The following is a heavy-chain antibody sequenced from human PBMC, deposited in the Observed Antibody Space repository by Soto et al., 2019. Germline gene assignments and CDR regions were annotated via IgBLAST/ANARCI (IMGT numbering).Heavy chain of an antibody. CDR3: ASAPKAYSGYWAADYYYYDMDV. Sequence: SVKVSCKASGGTFSSYAISWVRQAPGQGLEWMGGIIPIFGTANYAQKFQGRVTITADESTSTACMELSSLRSEDTAVYYCASAPKAYSGYWAADYYYYDMDVWGKGTTVTVSS. CDR1: GGTFSSYA. J-gene: IGHJ6*04. D-gene: IGHD6-13*01. CDR2: IIPIFGTA. V-gene: IGHV1-69*13.